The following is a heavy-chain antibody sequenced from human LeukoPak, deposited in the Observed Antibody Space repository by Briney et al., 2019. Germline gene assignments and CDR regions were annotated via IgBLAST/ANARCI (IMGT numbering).Heavy chain of an antibody. J-gene: IGHJ6*02. Sequence: GGSLRLSCVGSGFTFRNYWMTWVRQAPGKGLVWVANIKQDGSEKYYGDSVKGRFTISRDNAKNSLYLQMNSLRVEDTAVYYCPRSPLYGMDVWGQGTTVTVAS. CDR2: IKQDGSEK. V-gene: IGHV3-7*01. CDR3: PRSPLYGMDV. CDR1: GFTFRNYW.